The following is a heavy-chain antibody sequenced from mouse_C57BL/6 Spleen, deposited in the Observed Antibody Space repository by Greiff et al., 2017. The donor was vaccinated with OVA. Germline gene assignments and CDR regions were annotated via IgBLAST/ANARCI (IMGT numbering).Heavy chain of an antibody. J-gene: IGHJ2*01. D-gene: IGHD3-2*02. CDR1: GYTFTSYW. Sequence: QVQLKQPGAELVMPGASVKLSCKASGYTFTSYWMHWVKQRPGQGLEWIGEIDPSDSYTNYNQKFKGQSTLTVDKSSSTAYMQLSSLTSEDSAVYYCARSKAQAFDYWGQGTTLTVSS. V-gene: IGHV1-69*01. CDR3: ARSKAQAFDY. CDR2: IDPSDSYT.